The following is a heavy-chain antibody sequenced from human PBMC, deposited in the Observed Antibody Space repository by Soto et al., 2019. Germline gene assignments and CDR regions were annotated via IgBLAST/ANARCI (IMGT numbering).Heavy chain of an antibody. J-gene: IGHJ4*02. CDR1: GFTFSSYG. CDR3: AGGGGLPAAPQYYFDY. V-gene: IGHV3-33*01. D-gene: IGHD2-2*01. Sequence: QVQLVESGGGVVQPGTSLRLSCAASGFTFSSYGMHWVRQAPGKGLEWVAVIWDDGSNKYYADYVKGRFTISRDNYKNTLYLQMNSLRAEDTAVYYCAGGGGLPAAPQYYFDYCGQGTLVTVSS. CDR2: IWDDGSNK.